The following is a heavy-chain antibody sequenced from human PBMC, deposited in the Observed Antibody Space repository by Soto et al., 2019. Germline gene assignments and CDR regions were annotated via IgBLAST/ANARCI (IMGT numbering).Heavy chain of an antibody. D-gene: IGHD3-22*01. Sequence: EVQLVESGGGLVQPGGSLRLSCAASGFTFSSYDMHWVRQATGKGLEWVSAIGTAGGTYYPGSVKGRFNISRENAKNSLYLQMNSLRAGDPAVYYCARGLDGMDVWGQGTTVTVS. V-gene: IGHV3-13*01. J-gene: IGHJ6*02. CDR3: ARGLDGMDV. CDR1: GFTFSSYD. CDR2: IGTAGGT.